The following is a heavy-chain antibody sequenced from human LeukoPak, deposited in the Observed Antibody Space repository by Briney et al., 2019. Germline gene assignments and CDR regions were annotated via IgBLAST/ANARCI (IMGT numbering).Heavy chain of an antibody. CDR1: GFTFSSYS. CDR3: EGLTTVTTGSSGYLGDY. Sequence: PGGSLRLSCAASGFTFSSYSMNWVRQAPGKGLEWVSSISSSSSYIYYADSVKGRFTISRDNAKNSLYLQMNSLRAEDTAVYYCEGLTTVTTGSSGYLGDYWGQGTLVTVSS. CDR2: ISSSSSYI. J-gene: IGHJ4*02. D-gene: IGHD4-17*01. V-gene: IGHV3-21*01.